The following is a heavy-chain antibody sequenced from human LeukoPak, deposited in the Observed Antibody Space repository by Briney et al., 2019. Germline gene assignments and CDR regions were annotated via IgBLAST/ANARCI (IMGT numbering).Heavy chain of an antibody. CDR2: IYSGGST. J-gene: IGHJ6*04. Sequence: GGSLRLSCAAPGFTVSSNYMSWVRQAPGKGLEWVSVIYSGGSTYYADSVKGRFTISRDNSKNTLYLQMNSLRAEDTAVYYCARDLREAYCGGDCYWTGSYGMDVWGKGTTVTVSS. D-gene: IGHD2-21*02. CDR1: GFTVSSNY. CDR3: ARDLREAYCGGDCYWTGSYGMDV. V-gene: IGHV3-53*01.